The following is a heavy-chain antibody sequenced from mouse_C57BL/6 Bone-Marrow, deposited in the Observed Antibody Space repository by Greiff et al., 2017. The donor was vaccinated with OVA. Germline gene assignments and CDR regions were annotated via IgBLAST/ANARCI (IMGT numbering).Heavy chain of an antibody. CDR2: IYPRSGNT. D-gene: IGHD4-1*01. CDR3: ARKGTGT. V-gene: IGHV1-81*01. CDR1: GYTFTSYG. Sequence: VQLQQSGAELARPGASVKLSCKASGYTFTSYGISWVKQRTGQGLEWIGEIYPRSGNTYYNEKFKGKATLTADKSSSTAYMELRSLTSEDSAVYFCARKGTGTWGQGTLVTVSA. J-gene: IGHJ3*02.